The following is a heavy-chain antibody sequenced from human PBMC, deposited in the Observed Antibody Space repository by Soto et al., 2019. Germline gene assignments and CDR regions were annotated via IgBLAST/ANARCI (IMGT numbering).Heavy chain of an antibody. V-gene: IGHV1-2*02. Sequence: ASVKVSCKASGYTFKGEYMNWVRQAPVQGLEWMGWINPNRCGTNDAQKFQGRVTMTRDTSISTAYMELSRLRSDDTAVYYCARDREHYKIWGYYYGMDVWGQGTPVTFSS. CDR1: GYTFKGEY. D-gene: IGHD3-3*02. CDR2: INPNRCGT. J-gene: IGHJ6*02. CDR3: ARDREHYKIWGYYYGMDV.